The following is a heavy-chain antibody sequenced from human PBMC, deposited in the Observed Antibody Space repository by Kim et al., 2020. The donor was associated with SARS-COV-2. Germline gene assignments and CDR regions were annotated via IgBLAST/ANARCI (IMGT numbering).Heavy chain of an antibody. V-gene: IGHV4-59*03. CDR2: IYYSGRT. CDR1: GGSISSYY. Sequence: SETLSLTCTVSGGSISSYYWSWIRQPPGKGLEWIGYIYYSGRTNYNPSLKSRVTISADTSKNQFSLKVSSVTAADTAVYYCATIAAAGRDWYIDLWGRGTLVTVSS. CDR3: ATIAAAGRDWYIDL. J-gene: IGHJ2*01. D-gene: IGHD6-13*01.